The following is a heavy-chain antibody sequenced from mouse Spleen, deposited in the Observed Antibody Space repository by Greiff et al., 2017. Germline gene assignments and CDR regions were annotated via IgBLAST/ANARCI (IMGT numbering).Heavy chain of an antibody. J-gene: IGHJ3*01. CDR2: IHPNSGST. CDR1: GYTFTSYW. Sequence: QVQLQQPGAELVKPGASVKLSCKASGYTFTSYWMHWVKQRPGQGLEWIGMIHPNSGSTNYNEKFKSKATLTVDKSSSTAYMQLSSLTSEDSAVYYCANSYYRSFAWFAYWGQGTLVTVSA. V-gene: IGHV1-64*01. CDR3: ANSYYRSFAWFAY. D-gene: IGHD2-14*01.